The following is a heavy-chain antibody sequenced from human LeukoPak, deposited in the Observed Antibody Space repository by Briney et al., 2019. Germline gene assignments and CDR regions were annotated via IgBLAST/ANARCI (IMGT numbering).Heavy chain of an antibody. J-gene: IGHJ5*02. Sequence: PSGTLSLTCTVSGYSISSGYYWGWVRQPPGKGLEWIGGIYHSGSTYYNPSLKSRVTISVDTSKNQFFLKLRSVTAADTAVYYCARGQARLSWFDPWGQGTLVTVSS. CDR1: GYSISSGYY. CDR2: IYHSGST. D-gene: IGHD6-19*01. CDR3: ARGQARLSWFDP. V-gene: IGHV4-38-2*02.